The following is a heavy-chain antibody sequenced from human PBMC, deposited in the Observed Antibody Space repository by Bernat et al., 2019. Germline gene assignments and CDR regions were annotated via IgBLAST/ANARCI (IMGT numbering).Heavy chain of an antibody. J-gene: IGHJ5*02. CDR3: ARLPLEDRSGDYSGWNWFDP. Sequence: QLQLQESGPGLVKPSETLSLTCTVSGCSISSSSYYWGWIRQPPGKGLEWIGSIYYSGSTYYNPSLKSRVTISVDTSKNKFSLKLSSVTAADTAVYYCARLPLEDRSGDYSGWNWFDPWGQGTLVTVSS. D-gene: IGHD3-22*01. V-gene: IGHV4-39*01. CDR2: IYYSGST. CDR1: GCSISSSSYY.